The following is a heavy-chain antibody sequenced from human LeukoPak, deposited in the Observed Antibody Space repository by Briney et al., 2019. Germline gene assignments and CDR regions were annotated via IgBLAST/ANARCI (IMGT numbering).Heavy chain of an antibody. Sequence: PGGSLRLSCAASGFTFSTYWMTWVRQAPGKGLEWVANIKEDGGAKYYVDSVKGRFTISRDNAKNSLYLQMNSLRAEDTAVYYCARDGTIAAAGGGGGFDPWGQGTLVTVSS. V-gene: IGHV3-7*01. D-gene: IGHD6-13*01. CDR3: ARDGTIAAAGGGGGFDP. J-gene: IGHJ5*02. CDR1: GFTFSTYW. CDR2: IKEDGGAK.